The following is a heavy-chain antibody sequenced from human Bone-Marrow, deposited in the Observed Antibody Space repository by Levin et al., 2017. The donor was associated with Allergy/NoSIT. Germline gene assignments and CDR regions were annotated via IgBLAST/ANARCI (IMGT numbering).Heavy chain of an antibody. V-gene: IGHV3-30-3*01. D-gene: IGHD2-15*01. J-gene: IGHJ4*02. CDR1: GFTFSSYA. CDR3: AREVVSVVVVAAGFDY. Sequence: PGGSLRLSCAASGFTFSSYAMHWVRQAPGKGLEWVAVISYDGSNKYYADSVKGRFTISRDNSKNTLYLQMNSLRAEDTAVYYCAREVVSVVVVAAGFDYWGQGTLVTVSS. CDR2: ISYDGSNK.